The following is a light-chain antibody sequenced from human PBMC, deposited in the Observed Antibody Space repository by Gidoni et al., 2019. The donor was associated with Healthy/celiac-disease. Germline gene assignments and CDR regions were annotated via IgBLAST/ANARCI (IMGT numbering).Light chain of an antibody. CDR1: QSVSSSY. Sequence: EIVLTQSPGTLSLSPGESATLSCRASQSVSSSYLAWYQQKPVQAPRLLIYGASSRATGIPDRFSGSGSGTDFTLTISRLEPEDFAVYYCQQYGSSSFTFGPGTKVDIK. J-gene: IGKJ3*01. CDR2: GAS. V-gene: IGKV3-20*01. CDR3: QQYGSSSFT.